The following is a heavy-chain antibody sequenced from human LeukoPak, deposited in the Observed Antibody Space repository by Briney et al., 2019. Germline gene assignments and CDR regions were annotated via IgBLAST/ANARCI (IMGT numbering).Heavy chain of an antibody. V-gene: IGHV1-46*01. Sequence: GASVKVSCKASGYTFTGYYMHWVRQAPGQGLEWMGIINPSGGSTSYAQKFQGRVTMTRDTSTSTVYMELGSLRSEDTAVYYCARASQGVVVVAAFDYWGQGTLVTVSS. D-gene: IGHD2-15*01. CDR3: ARASQGVVVVAAFDY. CDR1: GYTFTGYY. CDR2: INPSGGST. J-gene: IGHJ4*02.